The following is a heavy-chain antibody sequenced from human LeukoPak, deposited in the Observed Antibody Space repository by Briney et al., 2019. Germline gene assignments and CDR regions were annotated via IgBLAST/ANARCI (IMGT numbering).Heavy chain of an antibody. CDR2: IYHSGST. V-gene: IGHV4-30-2*01. J-gene: IGHJ4*02. CDR3: ARLSSSRSRYYFDY. Sequence: PSETLSLTCTVSGGSISSGGYYWSWIRQPPGKGLEWIGYIYHSGSTYYNPSLKSRVTISVDRSKNQFSLKLSSVTAADTAVYYCARLSSSRSRYYFDYWGQGTLVTVSS. CDR1: GGSISSGGYY. D-gene: IGHD6-13*01.